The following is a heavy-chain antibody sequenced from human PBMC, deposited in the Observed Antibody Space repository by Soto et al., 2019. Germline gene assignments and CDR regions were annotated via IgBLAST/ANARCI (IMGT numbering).Heavy chain of an antibody. J-gene: IGHJ3*02. D-gene: IGHD3-10*01. CDR2: ISSSSSYI. CDR3: ASVTMVGDAFDI. V-gene: IGHV3-21*01. CDR1: GFTFSSYS. Sequence: EVQLVESGGGLVKPGGSLRLSCAASGFTFSSYSMNWVRQAPGKGLEWVSSISSSSSYIYYADSVKGRFTISRDNAKNSLYLQMNSLRAEDTAVYYCASVTMVGDAFDIWGQGTMVTVSS.